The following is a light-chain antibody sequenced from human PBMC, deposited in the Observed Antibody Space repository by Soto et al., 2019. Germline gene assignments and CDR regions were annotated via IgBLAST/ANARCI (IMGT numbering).Light chain of an antibody. CDR1: QIVGGDT. Sequence: EIVLTQSPGTLSLSPGERATLSCRASQIVGGDTLAWFQQRPGQAPRLVIYGASNRAAGIPDRFSGSGSGTDFTLTVSRLEPEDFAMYYCQQYVTSSPRTFGQGTKVEIK. J-gene: IGKJ1*01. V-gene: IGKV3-20*01. CDR3: QQYVTSSPRT. CDR2: GAS.